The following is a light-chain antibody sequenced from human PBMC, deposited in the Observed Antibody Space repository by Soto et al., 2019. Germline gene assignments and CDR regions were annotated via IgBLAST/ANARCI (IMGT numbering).Light chain of an antibody. Sequence: QAVVTQPPSVSGAPGQRVTISCTGSRSNIGAGYDVHWYQQLPGTAPKLLIYGNNNRPSGVPDRFSGSRSGTSASLAITGLQAEDEADYYCQSNDSSLSGVVFGGGTKVTVL. CDR2: GNN. V-gene: IGLV1-40*01. J-gene: IGLJ2*01. CDR1: RSNIGAGYD. CDR3: QSNDSSLSGVV.